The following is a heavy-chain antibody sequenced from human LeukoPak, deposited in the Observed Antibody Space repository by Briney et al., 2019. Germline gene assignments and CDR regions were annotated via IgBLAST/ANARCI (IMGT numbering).Heavy chain of an antibody. CDR2: ISYDGSNK. D-gene: IGHD4-17*01. Sequence: GGSLRLSCAASGFTFSSYAMNWVRQAPGKGLEWVALISYDGSNKNYADSVKGRFTISRDNSKNTLYLQMNSLRAEDTAVYYCATYGDYVGGAFDYWGQGTLVTVSS. CDR1: GFTFSSYA. CDR3: ATYGDYVGGAFDY. V-gene: IGHV3-30-3*01. J-gene: IGHJ4*02.